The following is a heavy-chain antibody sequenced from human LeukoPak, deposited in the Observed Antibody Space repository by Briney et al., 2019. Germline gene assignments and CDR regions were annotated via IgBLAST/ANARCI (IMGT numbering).Heavy chain of an antibody. D-gene: IGHD3-10*01. CDR3: ARDYYGSGAAADWWFDP. CDR2: IYSSGST. J-gene: IGHJ5*02. CDR1: GGSIRGYY. Sequence: SETLSLTCNVSGGSIRGYYWSWIRQPPGKGLEWIGYIYSSGSTNYNPSLKSRVTISVDTSKNQFSLKLSSVTAADTAVYYCARDYYGSGAAADWWFDPWGQGTLVTVSS. V-gene: IGHV4-59*01.